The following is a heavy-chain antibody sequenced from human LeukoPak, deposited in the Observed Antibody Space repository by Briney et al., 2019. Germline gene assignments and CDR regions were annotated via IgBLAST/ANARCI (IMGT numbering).Heavy chain of an antibody. D-gene: IGHD7-27*01. CDR3: ARGNWAFDY. Sequence: GGSLRLSCAASGFTFSSYGMHWVRQAPGKGLEWVAIIWYDGSNKDYADSVKGRFIISRDNSKNTLYLQMNSLRDEDTAVYYCARGNWAFDYWGQGTLVTVSS. CDR1: GFTFSSYG. CDR2: IWYDGSNK. V-gene: IGHV3-33*01. J-gene: IGHJ4*02.